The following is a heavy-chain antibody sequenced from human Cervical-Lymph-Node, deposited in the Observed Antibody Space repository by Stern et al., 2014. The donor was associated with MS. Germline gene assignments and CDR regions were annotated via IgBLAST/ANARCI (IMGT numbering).Heavy chain of an antibody. CDR3: ATQGASGFGVSPTGY. J-gene: IGHJ4*02. D-gene: IGHD1-26*01. V-gene: IGHV7-4-1*02. Sequence: QVQLVQSGSELKKPGASVKVSCKSSGYSFTTSALNWVRQAPGKGLEWMGWINTNAGDPLYAQAFAGRFVFSLDSSVRTAYLQINNLKAEDSAIYYCATQGASGFGVSPTGYWGQGTLVTVSS. CDR2: INTNAGDP. CDR1: GYSFTTSA.